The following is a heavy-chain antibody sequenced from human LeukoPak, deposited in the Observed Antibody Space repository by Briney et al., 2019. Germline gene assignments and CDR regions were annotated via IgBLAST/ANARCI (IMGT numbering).Heavy chain of an antibody. V-gene: IGHV4-39*01. CDR1: GGSISSGGYY. J-gene: IGHJ2*01. D-gene: IGHD3-22*01. Sequence: PSETLSLTCTVSGGSISSGGYYWGWIRQPPGKGLEWIGSIYYSRSTYCNPSLKSRVTISVDTSKNQFSLKLSSLTAADTAVYYCARGVTMIVVVIHDWYFDLWGRGTLVTVSS. CDR3: ARGVTMIVVVIHDWYFDL. CDR2: IYYSRST.